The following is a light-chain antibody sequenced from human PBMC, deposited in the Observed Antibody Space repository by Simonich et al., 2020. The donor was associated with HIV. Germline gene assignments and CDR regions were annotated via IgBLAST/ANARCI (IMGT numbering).Light chain of an antibody. CDR2: WAS. V-gene: IGKV4-1*01. Sequence: DIVMTQSPDSLAVSLGERATINCKPRQSVLYSSNTKNYLAWYQQKPGQPPKLLIYWASTRESGVPDRFSGSGSGTDFTLTISSLQAEDVAVYYCQQYFSTPRTFGQGTKVEIK. CDR1: QSVLYSSNTKNY. J-gene: IGKJ1*01. CDR3: QQYFSTPRT.